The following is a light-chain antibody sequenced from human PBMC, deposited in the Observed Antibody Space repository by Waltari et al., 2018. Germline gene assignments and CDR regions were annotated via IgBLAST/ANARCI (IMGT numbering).Light chain of an antibody. CDR2: GAS. V-gene: IGKV1-27*01. CDR1: HVINNF. Sequence: DLQMTQSPSPLSASVGHTVTITCRASHVINNFLAWYQQRPGEPPKLLISGASTLKPGVPSRFSGTGSGTHFTLTINGLQPEDFASYFCQKYDSAPLTFGGGTKVEIK. CDR3: QKYDSAPLT. J-gene: IGKJ4*01.